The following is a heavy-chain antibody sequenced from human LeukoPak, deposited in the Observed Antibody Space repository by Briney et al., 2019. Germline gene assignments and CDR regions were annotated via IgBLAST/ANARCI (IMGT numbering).Heavy chain of an antibody. D-gene: IGHD2-2*02. Sequence: ASVKVSCKASGGTFSTYAISWVRQAPGQGLEWTGGIIPIFGTTNYAQKFQGRVTITADESTSTAYMELSSLISEDTAVYYCARDCGSTSCYSDDWGQGTLVTVSS. CDR1: GGTFSTYA. CDR3: ARDCGSTSCYSDD. CDR2: IIPIFGTT. V-gene: IGHV1-69*01. J-gene: IGHJ4*02.